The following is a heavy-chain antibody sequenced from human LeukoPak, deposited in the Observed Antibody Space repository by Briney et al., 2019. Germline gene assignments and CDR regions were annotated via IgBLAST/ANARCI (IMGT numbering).Heavy chain of an antibody. CDR2: ISYDGSNK. D-gene: IGHD3-16*01. CDR3: AKIQYYDYV. J-gene: IGHJ4*02. Sequence: GGSLRLSCAASGFTFSSYVMHWVRQAPGKGLEWLAVISYDGSNKYYADSVKGRFTISRDNSKNTLYLQMNSLRAEDTAVYYCAKIQYYDYVWGQGTLVTVSS. CDR1: GFTFSSYV. V-gene: IGHV3-30*18.